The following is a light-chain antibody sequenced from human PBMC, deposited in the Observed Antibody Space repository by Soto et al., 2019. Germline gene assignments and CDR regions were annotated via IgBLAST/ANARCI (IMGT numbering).Light chain of an antibody. V-gene: IGKV1-9*01. Sequence: DIQLTQSPSFLSASVGDRVTITCRASQGSRSYLAWYQQKPGKAPKLLIYAASTLQSGVPSRFSGSGYGTEFTLTISSLQPEDFAAYYCQQYGSSPPITFGQGTRLEIK. CDR3: QQYGSSPPIT. CDR2: AAS. CDR1: QGSRSY. J-gene: IGKJ5*01.